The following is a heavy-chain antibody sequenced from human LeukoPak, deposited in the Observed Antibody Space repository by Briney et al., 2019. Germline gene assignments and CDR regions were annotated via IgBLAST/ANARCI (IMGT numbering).Heavy chain of an antibody. CDR2: IFDNRNT. J-gene: IGHJ4*02. CDR1: GDSISSYY. Sequence: SETLSLTCTVSGDSISSYYWSWIRQPPGKGLEWIGYIFDNRNTKYNPSLKSRVSLSLDTSKNEFSLNLSSVTAADTAVYYCASRGYSYGYTFDYWGQGTLVTVSS. V-gene: IGHV4-59*01. D-gene: IGHD5-18*01. CDR3: ASRGYSYGYTFDY.